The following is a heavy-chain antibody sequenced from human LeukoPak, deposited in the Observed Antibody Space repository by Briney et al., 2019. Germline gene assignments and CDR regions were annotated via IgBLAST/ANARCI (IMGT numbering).Heavy chain of an antibody. CDR2: ISGSGGNT. V-gene: IGHV3-23*01. D-gene: IGHD4-23*01. CDR1: GFTFSSYA. Sequence: PGGSLRLSCAASGFTFSSYAMNWVRQAPGKGLEWVSAISGSGGNTYYADSVKGRFTISRDNSKSTLYLQMNSLRAEDTAVYYCAKDQYGGNPQYYFDYWGQGTLVTVSS. J-gene: IGHJ4*02. CDR3: AKDQYGGNPQYYFDY.